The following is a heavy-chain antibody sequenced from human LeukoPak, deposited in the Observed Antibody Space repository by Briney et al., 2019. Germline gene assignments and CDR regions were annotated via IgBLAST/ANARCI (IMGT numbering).Heavy chain of an antibody. J-gene: IGHJ4*02. D-gene: IGHD1-14*01. Sequence: PGGSLRLSCAASGFTFTTYGMHWVRQAPGKGLEWVAIIWYDGSNKYYADSVKGRFTIPRDNSKHTLYLQMNSLRAEDTALYYCAAGEPYGYWGQGTLVTVSS. CDR1: GFTFTTYG. V-gene: IGHV3-33*01. CDR3: AAGEPYGY. CDR2: IWYDGSNK.